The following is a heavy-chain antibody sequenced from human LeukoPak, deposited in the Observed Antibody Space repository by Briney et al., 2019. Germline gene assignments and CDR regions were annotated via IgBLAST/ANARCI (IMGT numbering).Heavy chain of an antibody. CDR2: IYYSGST. Sequence: SETLSLTCTVSGGSISSDYWSWIRQPPGKGLEWIGYIYYSGSTNYNPSLKSRVTISVDTSKNQFSLKLSSVTAADTAVYYCARDPDDIVVVPADSYYFDYWGQGTLVTVSS. J-gene: IGHJ4*02. CDR1: GGSISSDY. D-gene: IGHD2-2*01. V-gene: IGHV4-59*12. CDR3: ARDPDDIVVVPADSYYFDY.